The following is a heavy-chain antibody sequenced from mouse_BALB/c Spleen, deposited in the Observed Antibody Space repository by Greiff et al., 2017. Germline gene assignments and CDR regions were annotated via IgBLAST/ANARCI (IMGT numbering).Heavy chain of an antibody. D-gene: IGHD2-1*01. CDR1: GYTFTSYW. Sequence: QVQLKESGAELARPGASVKLSCKASGYTFTSYWMQWVKQRPGQGLEWIGAIYPGDGDTRYTQKFKGKATLTADKSSSTAYMQLSSLASEDSAVYYCARSPLLSWYFDVWGAGTTVTVSS. V-gene: IGHV1-87*01. CDR3: ARSPLLSWYFDV. J-gene: IGHJ1*01. CDR2: IYPGDGDT.